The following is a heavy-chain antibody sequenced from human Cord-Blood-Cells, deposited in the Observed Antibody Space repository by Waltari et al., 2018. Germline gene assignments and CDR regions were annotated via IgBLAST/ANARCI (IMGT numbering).Heavy chain of an antibody. Sequence: QLQLQESGPGLVKPSVTLSLTCTVSGGSISSSSYYWGWIRQPPGKGLEWIGSVYYSGSTYYNPSLKSRVTISVDTSKNQFSLKLSSVTAADTAVYYCARSIGVVINWFDPWGQGTLVTVSS. D-gene: IGHD3-3*01. CDR1: GGSISSSSYY. J-gene: IGHJ5*02. CDR2: VYYSGST. V-gene: IGHV4-39*01. CDR3: ARSIGVVINWFDP.